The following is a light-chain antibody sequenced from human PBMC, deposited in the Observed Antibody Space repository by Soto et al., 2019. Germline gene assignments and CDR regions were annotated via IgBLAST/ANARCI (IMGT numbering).Light chain of an antibody. CDR3: QSYDSSLSGYV. CDR1: SSNIGAGYD. CDR2: DNS. Sequence: QSVLTQPPSVSGAPGQRVTISCTGSSSNIGAGYDVHWYQQLPGAAPKLLIYDNSHRPSGVPDRFSVSKSGTSASLAITGLQAEDEADYSCQSYDSSLSGYVFGTGTKLTVL. J-gene: IGLJ1*01. V-gene: IGLV1-40*01.